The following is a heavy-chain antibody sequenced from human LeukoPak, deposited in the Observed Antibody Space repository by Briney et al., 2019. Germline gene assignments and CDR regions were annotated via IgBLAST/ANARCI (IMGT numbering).Heavy chain of an antibody. CDR2: INPDSGGT. CDR1: AYTFTGYY. D-gene: IGHD6-13*01. V-gene: IGHV1-2*02. Sequence: ASVKVSCKASAYTFTGYYMHWVRQAPGHGLEWMGWINPDSGGTNYAQKFQGRVTMTRDPSISTAYMEVSRLRSDDTAVYYCAREVSSWYGNFDYWGQGTLVTVSS. CDR3: AREVSSWYGNFDY. J-gene: IGHJ4*02.